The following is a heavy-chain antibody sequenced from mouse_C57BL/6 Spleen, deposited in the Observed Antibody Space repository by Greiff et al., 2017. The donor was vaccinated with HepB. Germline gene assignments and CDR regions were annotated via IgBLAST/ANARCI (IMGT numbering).Heavy chain of an antibody. J-gene: IGHJ2*01. Sequence: EVKLVESGGGLVKPGGSLKLSCAASGFTFSSYAMSWVRQTPEKRLEWVATISDGGSYTYYPDNVKGRFTISRDNAKNNLYLQMNHLKSEDTAMYYCARDRGLEPYFDYWGQGTTLTVSS. CDR1: GFTFSSYA. CDR2: ISDGGSYT. D-gene: IGHD3-3*01. V-gene: IGHV5-4*01. CDR3: ARDRGLEPYFDY.